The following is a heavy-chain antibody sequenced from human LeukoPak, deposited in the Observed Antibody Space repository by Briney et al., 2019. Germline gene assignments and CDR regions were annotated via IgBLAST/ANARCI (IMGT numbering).Heavy chain of an antibody. J-gene: IGHJ4*02. CDR1: GGSISSGDYY. Sequence: PSQTLSLTCTVSGGSISSGDYYWSWIRQHPGKGLEWIGYIYYSGSTYYNPSLKSRVTISVDTSKNQFSLKLNSVTAADTAVYYCARLGYSYGYFDYWGQGTLVTVSS. D-gene: IGHD5-18*01. CDR3: ARLGYSYGYFDY. CDR2: IYYSGST. V-gene: IGHV4-31*03.